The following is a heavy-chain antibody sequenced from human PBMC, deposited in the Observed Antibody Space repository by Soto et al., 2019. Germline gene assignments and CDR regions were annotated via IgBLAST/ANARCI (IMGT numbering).Heavy chain of an antibody. D-gene: IGHD3-22*01. J-gene: IGHJ5*02. Sequence: ASVKVSCKASGYTFTGYYMHWVRQAPGQGLEWMGWINPNSGGTNYAQKFQGRVTMTRDTSIRTAYMELSRLRSDDTAVYYCAREVGYYYDSSGPAWGQGTLVTVSS. V-gene: IGHV1-2*02. CDR2: INPNSGGT. CDR1: GYTFTGYY. CDR3: AREVGYYYDSSGPA.